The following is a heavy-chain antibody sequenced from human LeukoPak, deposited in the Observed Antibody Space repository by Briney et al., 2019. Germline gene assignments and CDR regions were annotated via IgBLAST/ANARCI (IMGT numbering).Heavy chain of an antibody. CDR2: IYHSGST. D-gene: IGHD5-18*01. J-gene: IGHJ4*02. Sequence: SETLSLTCAVSGYSISSGYYWGWTRQPPGKGLGWIGSIYHSGSTYYNPSLKSRVTISVDTSKNQFSLKLSSVTAADTAVYYCATRGYGRGGLDYWGQGTLATVSS. V-gene: IGHV4-38-2*01. CDR3: ATRGYGRGGLDY. CDR1: GYSISSGYY.